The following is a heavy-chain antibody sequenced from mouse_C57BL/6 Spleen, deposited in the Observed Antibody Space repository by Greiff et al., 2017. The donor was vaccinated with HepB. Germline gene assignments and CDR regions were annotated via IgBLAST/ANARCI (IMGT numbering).Heavy chain of an antibody. Sequence: EVHLVESGGGLVKPGGSLKLSCAASGFTFSDYGMHWVRQAPEKGLEWVAYISSGSSTIYYADTVKGRFTIFRDNAKNTLFLQMTSLRSEDTALYYCARPLRRAGAMDYWGQGTSVTVSS. CDR3: ARPLRRAGAMDY. D-gene: IGHD3-1*01. CDR2: ISSGSSTI. V-gene: IGHV5-17*01. J-gene: IGHJ4*01. CDR1: GFTFSDYG.